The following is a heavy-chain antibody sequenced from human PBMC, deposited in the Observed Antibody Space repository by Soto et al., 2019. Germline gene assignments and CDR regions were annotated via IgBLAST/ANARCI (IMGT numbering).Heavy chain of an antibody. V-gene: IGHV3-30-3*01. CDR2: ISYDGSNK. Sequence: GGSLRLSCAASGFTFSSYAMHWVRQAPGKGLEWVAVISYDGSNKYYADSVKGRFTISRDSSKNTLYLQMNSLRAEDTAVYYCARVGDSSSWSLHYYYYYGMDVRGQGTTVTVSS. CDR3: ARVGDSSSWSLHYYYYYGMDV. CDR1: GFTFSSYA. J-gene: IGHJ6*02. D-gene: IGHD6-13*01.